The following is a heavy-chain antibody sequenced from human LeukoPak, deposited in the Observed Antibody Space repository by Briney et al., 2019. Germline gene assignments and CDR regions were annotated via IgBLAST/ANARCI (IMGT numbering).Heavy chain of an antibody. J-gene: IGHJ5*02. CDR3: ARDRTIFGVSDP. Sequence: SETLSLTCLVSGDSINSRNFYWGWMRQLPGKGLEWIGSIYYTGSSYYNPSLKSRVTISVDTSKNQFSLKLSSVTAADTAVYYCARDRTIFGVSDPWGQGTLVTVSS. CDR1: GDSINSRNFY. CDR2: IYYTGSS. V-gene: IGHV4-39*07. D-gene: IGHD3-3*01.